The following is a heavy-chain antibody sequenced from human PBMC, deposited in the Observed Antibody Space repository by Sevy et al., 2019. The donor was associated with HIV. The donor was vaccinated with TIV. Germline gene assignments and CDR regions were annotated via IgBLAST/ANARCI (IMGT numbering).Heavy chain of an antibody. CDR2: ISAYNGNT. J-gene: IGHJ5*02. D-gene: IGHD2-15*01. CDR3: ARDLRRYCSGGSCYSGFDP. Sequence: ASVKVFCKASGYTFTSYGISWVRQAPGQGLEWMGWISAYNGNTNYAQKLQGRVTMTTDTSTSTADMELRSLRSDDTAVYYCARDLRRYCSGGSCYSGFDPWGQGTLVTVSS. CDR1: GYTFTSYG. V-gene: IGHV1-18*04.